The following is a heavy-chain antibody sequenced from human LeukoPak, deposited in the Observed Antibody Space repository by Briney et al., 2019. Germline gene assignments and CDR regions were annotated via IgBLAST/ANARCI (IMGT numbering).Heavy chain of an antibody. CDR1: GFTFSSYS. CDR2: ISSSSSYI. D-gene: IGHD1-1*01. V-gene: IGHV3-21*01. J-gene: IGHJ3*02. CDR3: ARAARLERRGGAFDI. Sequence: PGGSLRLSCAASGFTFSSYSMNWVRQAPGKGLEWVSSISSSSSYIYYADSVKGRFTISRDNAKNSLYLQMNSLRAEDTAVYYCARAARLERRGGAFDIWGQGTMVTVSS.